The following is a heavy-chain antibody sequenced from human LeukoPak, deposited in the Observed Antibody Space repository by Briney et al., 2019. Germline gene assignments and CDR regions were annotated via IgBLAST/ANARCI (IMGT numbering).Heavy chain of an antibody. J-gene: IGHJ3*02. CDR1: GFTFSDHR. V-gene: IGHV3-72*01. D-gene: IGHD3-16*01. Sequence: PPGGSLRLSCAVSGFTFSDHRMDWVRQGPGEGLEWVARSPEGLYGYTTEYAASDKGRFTISRADSENSLYLQMNSLKTEHTAMYYCVRAGGRRGYGIWGQGRLVTVSS. CDR2: SPEGLYGYTT. CDR3: VRAGGRRGYGI.